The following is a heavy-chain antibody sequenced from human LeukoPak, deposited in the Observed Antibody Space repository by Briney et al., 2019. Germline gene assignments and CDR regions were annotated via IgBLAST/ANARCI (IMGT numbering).Heavy chain of an antibody. CDR3: ARATAYSIAAFDY. V-gene: IGHV3-21*01. Sequence: GGSLRLSCAASGFTFSSYSMNWVRQAPGKGLEWVSSISSSISYIYYADSVKGRFTISRDNAKNSLYLQMNSLRAEDTAVYYCARATAYSIAAFDYWGQGTLVTVSS. CDR2: ISSSISYI. D-gene: IGHD6-13*01. J-gene: IGHJ4*02. CDR1: GFTFSSYS.